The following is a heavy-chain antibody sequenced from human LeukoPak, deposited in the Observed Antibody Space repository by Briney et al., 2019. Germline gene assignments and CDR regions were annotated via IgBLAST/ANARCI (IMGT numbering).Heavy chain of an antibody. CDR2: ISSSSSYI. J-gene: IGHJ4*02. D-gene: IGHD3-16*02. V-gene: IGHV3-21*01. CDR3: ASESAFGGVIVKVY. CDR1: GFTFSSYE. Sequence: GGSLRLSCAASGFTFSSYEMNWVRQAPGKGLEWVSSISSSSSYIYYADSVKGRFTISRDNAKNSLYLQMNSLRADDTAVYYCASESAFGGVIVKVYWGQGTLVTVSS.